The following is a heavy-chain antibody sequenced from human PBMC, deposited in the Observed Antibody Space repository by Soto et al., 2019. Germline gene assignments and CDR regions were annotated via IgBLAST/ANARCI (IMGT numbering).Heavy chain of an antibody. CDR2: ISAYNGNT. D-gene: IGHD2-2*01. V-gene: IGHV1-18*01. Sequence: QVQLVQSGAEVKKPGASVKVSCKASGYTFTSYGISWVRQAPGQGLEWMGWISAYNGNTNYAQKLQGRVTITTDTSTSTAYMELRSLRSDDTAVYYCATHIVVVPAAMSAIDYLGQVTLVTVSS. CDR1: GYTFTSYG. J-gene: IGHJ4*02. CDR3: ATHIVVVPAAMSAIDY.